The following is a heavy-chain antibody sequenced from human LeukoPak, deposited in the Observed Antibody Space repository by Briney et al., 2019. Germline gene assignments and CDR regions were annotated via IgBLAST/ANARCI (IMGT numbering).Heavy chain of an antibody. CDR2: IYYSGST. CDR3: ARDLIGWFGDSQAFDI. Sequence: SETLSLTCTVSGGSISSSSYYWGWIRQPPGRGLEWIGSIYYSGSTYYNPSLKSRVTISVDTSKNQFSLKLSSVTAADTAVYYCARDLIGWFGDSQAFDIWGQGTMVTVSS. J-gene: IGHJ3*02. V-gene: IGHV4-39*07. D-gene: IGHD3-10*01. CDR1: GGSISSSSYY.